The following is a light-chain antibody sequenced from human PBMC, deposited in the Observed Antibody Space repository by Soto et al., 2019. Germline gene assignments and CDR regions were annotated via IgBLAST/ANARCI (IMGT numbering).Light chain of an antibody. J-gene: IGKJ2*01. CDR3: QQIHSTSSYT. CDR1: QNIRNY. V-gene: IGKV1-39*01. Sequence: DIQMTQSPSSLSASVGDRVTITCRAGQNIRNYLNWYQQRPGKTPNLLVYAASNLRGGVPSRFSGSGSGTVFTLTINSLQPEDFATYYCQQIHSTSSYTFGQGTRVDIK. CDR2: AAS.